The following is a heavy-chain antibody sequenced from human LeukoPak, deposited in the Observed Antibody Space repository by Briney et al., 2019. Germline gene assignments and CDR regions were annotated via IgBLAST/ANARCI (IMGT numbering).Heavy chain of an antibody. J-gene: IGHJ4*02. CDR1: GFTFSSYS. Sequence: PGGSLRLSCAASGFTFSSYSMNWVRQAPGKGLEWVSSISSSSSYIYYADSVKGRFTLSRDNAKNSLYLQINSLRAEDTAVYYCARVRLPKDIVATDYFDYWGQGTLVTVSS. CDR2: ISSSSSYI. V-gene: IGHV3-21*01. D-gene: IGHD5-12*01. CDR3: ARVRLPKDIVATDYFDY.